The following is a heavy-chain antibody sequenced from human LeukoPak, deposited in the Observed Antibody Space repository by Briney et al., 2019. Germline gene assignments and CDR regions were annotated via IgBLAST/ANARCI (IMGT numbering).Heavy chain of an antibody. D-gene: IGHD1-26*01. J-gene: IGHJ4*02. Sequence: GGSLRLSCAASGFTFSSYAMSWVRQAPGKGLEWVSTISSSGGSTYYADSVKGRFTISRDNSKNTLHLQMNSLRAEGTAVYYCAKAGSGSYSLPDYWGQGTLVTVSS. CDR3: AKAGSGSYSLPDY. CDR2: ISSSGGST. CDR1: GFTFSSYA. V-gene: IGHV3-23*01.